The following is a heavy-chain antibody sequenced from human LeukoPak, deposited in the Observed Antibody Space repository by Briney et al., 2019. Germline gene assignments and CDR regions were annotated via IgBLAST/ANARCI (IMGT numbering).Heavy chain of an antibody. V-gene: IGHV4/OR15-8*02. Sequence: KSSETLSLTCDVSGDSVINGDWWTWVRQPPGKGQEWIGEVSHSGYTNYNPSLESRVAISIDKSNNHFSLSLRSVSAADTAVYFCSRRSGTYTWYFDVWGRGTLVTVSS. CDR1: GDSVINGDW. CDR2: VSHSGYT. CDR3: SRRSGTYTWYFDV. J-gene: IGHJ2*01. D-gene: IGHD3-10*01.